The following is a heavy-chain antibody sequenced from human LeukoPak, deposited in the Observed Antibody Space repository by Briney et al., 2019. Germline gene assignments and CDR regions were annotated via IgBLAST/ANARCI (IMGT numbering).Heavy chain of an antibody. CDR1: GGSISTTSYY. Sequence: SETLSLTCSVSGGSISTTSYYWGWIRQPPGKGLEWIGSIYYSGSTYYNPSLKSRVTISVDTSKNQFSLKLNSVTAADTAVYYCARSKDWNDVGFDYWGQGTLVTVSS. V-gene: IGHV4-39*07. J-gene: IGHJ4*02. CDR2: IYYSGST. CDR3: ARSKDWNDVGFDY. D-gene: IGHD1-1*01.